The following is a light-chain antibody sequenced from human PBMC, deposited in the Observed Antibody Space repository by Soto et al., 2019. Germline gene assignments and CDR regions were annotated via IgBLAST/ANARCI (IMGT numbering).Light chain of an antibody. V-gene: IGKV1-5*01. J-gene: IGKJ4*01. CDR3: QQYHSYSLT. CDR1: QSTSRC. Sequence: DIQITQSPSPQSASVGDRVTITCRARQSTSRCLAWYQKKPDKAPKLLLSDASSLKSGVPTRFSGSGYETDFNLTISSLQADDFASYYYQQYHSYSLTFGGGTMMEIK. CDR2: DAS.